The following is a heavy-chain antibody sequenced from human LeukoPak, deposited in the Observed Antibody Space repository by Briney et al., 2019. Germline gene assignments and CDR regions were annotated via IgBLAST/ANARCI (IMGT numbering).Heavy chain of an antibody. CDR2: INHSGST. V-gene: IGHV4-34*01. J-gene: IGHJ6*02. CDR3: ARGREVVVAATTRYYGMDV. D-gene: IGHD2-15*01. CDR1: GGSFSGYY. Sequence: SETLSLTCAVYGGSFSGYYRSWIRQPPGKGLEWIGEINHSGSTNYNPSLKSRVTISVDTSKNQFSLKLSSVTAADTAVYYCARGREVVVAATTRYYGMDVWGQGTTVTVSS.